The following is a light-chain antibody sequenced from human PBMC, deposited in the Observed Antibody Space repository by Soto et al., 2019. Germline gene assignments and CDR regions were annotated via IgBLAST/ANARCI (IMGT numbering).Light chain of an antibody. J-gene: IGKJ1*01. CDR2: SAS. CDR3: QHYTSSSEA. Sequence: IQMTQSPSTLSVSVGDRVTLACRASQTISSWLAWYKQKPGKAPKLLSYSASTLKSGVPSRFRCSGSWTDFTLTIISLHPDDFATYYCQHYTSSSEAVGQGTKVDIK. V-gene: IGKV1-5*03. CDR1: QTISSW.